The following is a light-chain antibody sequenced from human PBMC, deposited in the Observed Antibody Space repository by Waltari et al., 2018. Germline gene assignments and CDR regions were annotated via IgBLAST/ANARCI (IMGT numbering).Light chain of an antibody. Sequence: QSVLTQPPSTSGTPGPRVTISCSGSNSTIGSTYVYWYQQVPGLAPKLLIYKNNRRGSGRRRRFSGSKSGTSASLAISARRSEGEADYYCAAWDDSLSAVPFGGGTKVTVL. CDR3: AAWDDSLSAVP. V-gene: IGLV1-47*01. CDR1: NSTIGSTY. J-gene: IGLJ2*01. CDR2: KNN.